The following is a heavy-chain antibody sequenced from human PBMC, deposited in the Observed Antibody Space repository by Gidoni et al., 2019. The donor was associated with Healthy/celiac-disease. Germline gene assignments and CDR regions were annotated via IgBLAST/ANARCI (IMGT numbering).Heavy chain of an antibody. CDR1: GGSISSYY. Sequence: QVQLQESGPGLVKPSETLSLTCTVSGGSISSYYWSWIRQPPGKGLEWIGYIYYSGSTNYNPSLKSRVTISVDTSKNQFSLKLSSVTAADTAVYYCARDVGMVRGLKTYYYGMDVWGQGTTVTVSS. J-gene: IGHJ6*02. V-gene: IGHV4-59*01. D-gene: IGHD3-10*01. CDR3: ARDVGMVRGLKTYYYGMDV. CDR2: IYYSGST.